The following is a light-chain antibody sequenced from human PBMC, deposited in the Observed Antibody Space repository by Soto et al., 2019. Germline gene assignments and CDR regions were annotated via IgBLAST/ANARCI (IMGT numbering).Light chain of an antibody. CDR2: TAS. CDR3: PQLNNYPRT. Sequence: HSPSALSAYIGDRVTITCLASQSISSYLNWYQQKPGKAPKLLISTASTLQSGVPSRFSGSGSGTEFTLTICSLQPEDFAPYYCPQLNNYPRTFGQGT. CDR1: QSISSY. J-gene: IGKJ1*01. V-gene: IGKV1-9*01.